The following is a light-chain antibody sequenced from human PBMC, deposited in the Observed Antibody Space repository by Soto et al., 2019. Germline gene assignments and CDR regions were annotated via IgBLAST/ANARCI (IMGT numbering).Light chain of an antibody. J-gene: IGKJ5*01. CDR2: AAS. CDR3: QQLNSYPIT. Sequence: DIQLTQTPSFLSASVGDRVTITCRASQGISNYLTWYQQKPGKAPNLLIYAASTWQSGVPSRFSGSGSGTEFTLTISSLQPEDFAAYYCQQLNSYPITFGQGTRLEIK. V-gene: IGKV1-9*01. CDR1: QGISNY.